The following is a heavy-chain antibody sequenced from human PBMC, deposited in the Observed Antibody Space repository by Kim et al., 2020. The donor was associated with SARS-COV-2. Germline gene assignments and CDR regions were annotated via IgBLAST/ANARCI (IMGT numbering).Heavy chain of an antibody. CDR2: ISAYNGNT. CDR1: GYTFTSYG. Sequence: ASVKVSCKASGYTFTSYGISWVRQAPGQGLEWMGWISAYNGNTNYAQKLQGRVTMTTDTSTSPAYMELRSLRADDTAVYYCARGGSRVTMIVVVMADAFDIWGQGTMVTVSS. V-gene: IGHV1-18*01. D-gene: IGHD3-22*01. J-gene: IGHJ3*02. CDR3: ARGGSRVTMIVVVMADAFDI.